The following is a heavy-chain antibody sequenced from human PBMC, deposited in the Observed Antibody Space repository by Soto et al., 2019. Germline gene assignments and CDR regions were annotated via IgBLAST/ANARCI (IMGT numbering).Heavy chain of an antibody. CDR3: ARFLFSGMDV. CDR1: GGSCSGYY. J-gene: IGHJ6*02. Sequence: SETLSLTCAVYGGSCSGYYWSWIRQPPGKGLEWIGEINHSGSTNYNPSLKSRVTISVDTSKNQFSLKLSSVTAADTAVYYCARFLFSGMDVWGQGTTVTVSS. CDR2: INHSGST. V-gene: IGHV4-34*01.